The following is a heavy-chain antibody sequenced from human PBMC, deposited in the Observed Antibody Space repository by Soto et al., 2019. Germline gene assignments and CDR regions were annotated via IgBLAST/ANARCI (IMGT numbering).Heavy chain of an antibody. CDR3: AKNWLTVYYYYGMDV. CDR2: ISGSGGST. J-gene: IGHJ6*02. D-gene: IGHD3-22*01. V-gene: IGHV3-23*01. Sequence: EVQLLESGGGLVQPGGSLRLSCAASGFTFSSYAMSWVRQAPGKGLEWVSAISGSGGSTYYADSVKGWFIISRDNSKNTLYLQMNSLRAEDTAVYYCAKNWLTVYYYYGMDVWGQGTTVTVSS. CDR1: GFTFSSYA.